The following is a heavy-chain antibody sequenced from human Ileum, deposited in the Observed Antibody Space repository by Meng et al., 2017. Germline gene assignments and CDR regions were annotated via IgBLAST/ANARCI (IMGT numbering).Heavy chain of an antibody. Sequence: GGPLKIPCAASAFNAISNYMSWVRQAPGKGLEWVSFVYSGGSTYYADSVTGRFTISRDYSKNTMYLQMNSLRTEETAVYYCARDSKDYYYGMDIWGQGTTVTVSS. D-gene: IGHD2-2*01. CDR1: AFNAISNY. CDR2: VYSGGST. J-gene: IGHJ6*02. V-gene: IGHV3-53*01. CDR3: ARDSKDYYYGMDI.